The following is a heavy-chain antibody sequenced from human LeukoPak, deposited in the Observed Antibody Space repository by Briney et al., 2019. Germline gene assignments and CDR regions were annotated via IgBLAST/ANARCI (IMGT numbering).Heavy chain of an antibody. CDR1: GFTFNAYA. CDR3: AKASYDSSGLMDY. Sequence: GGSLRLSCAASGFTFNAYAMHWVRQAPGKGLEWVAVVSNDGRDKHYADSVKGRFTISRDNSENTLYLQMNTLRAEDTAVYYCAKASYDSSGLMDYWGQGTLVTVSS. CDR2: VSNDGRDK. J-gene: IGHJ4*02. V-gene: IGHV3-30*01. D-gene: IGHD3-22*01.